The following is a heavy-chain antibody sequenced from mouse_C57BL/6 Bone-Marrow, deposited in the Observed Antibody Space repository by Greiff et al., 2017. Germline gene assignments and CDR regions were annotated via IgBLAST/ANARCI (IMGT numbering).Heavy chain of an antibody. CDR3: ATQRRVLRAWFAY. CDR1: GFTFSSYG. D-gene: IGHD1-1*01. Sequence: EVQRVESGGDLVKPGGSLKLSCAASGFTFSSYGMSWVRQTPDKRLEWVATISSGGSYTYYPDSVKGRFTISRDNVKNTLYLQMSSLRSEDTAMYYGATQRRVLRAWFAYWGQGTLVTVSA. V-gene: IGHV5-6*01. CDR2: ISSGGSYT. J-gene: IGHJ3*01.